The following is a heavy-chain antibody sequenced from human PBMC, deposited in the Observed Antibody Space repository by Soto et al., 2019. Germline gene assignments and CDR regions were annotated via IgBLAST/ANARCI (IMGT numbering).Heavy chain of an antibody. J-gene: IGHJ4*02. CDR3: ASTRYGELSYYFDY. Sequence: GGSLRLSCAASGFTFSSYWMHWVRQAPGKGLVWVSRISSNRSNTNYADSVKGRFTISRDNAKNTLYLQMNSLRAEDTAVYYCASTRYGELSYYFDYWGQGTLVTV. V-gene: IGHV3-74*01. D-gene: IGHD4-17*01. CDR2: ISSNRSNT. CDR1: GFTFSSYW.